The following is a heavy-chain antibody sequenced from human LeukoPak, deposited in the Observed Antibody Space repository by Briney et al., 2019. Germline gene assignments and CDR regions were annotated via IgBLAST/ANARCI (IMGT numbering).Heavy chain of an antibody. CDR1: GFTFSSYA. V-gene: IGHV3-74*01. CDR3: AIATWDY. J-gene: IGHJ4*02. CDR2: ITTDGSST. Sequence: PGGSLRLSCAASGFTFSSYAMSWVRQAPGKGLVWVSRITTDGSSTTYADSVKGRFTISRDNAKNTLYLQMNSLRAEDTAVYYCAIATWDYWGQGTLVTVSS.